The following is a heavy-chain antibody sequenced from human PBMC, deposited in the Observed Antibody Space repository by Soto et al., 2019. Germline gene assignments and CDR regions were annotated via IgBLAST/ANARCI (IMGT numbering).Heavy chain of an antibody. J-gene: IGHJ4*02. CDR3: VGGRGRLVGFDY. Sequence: TSETLSLTCAVTGESFSDYYWSWIRQPPGKGLEWIGEIDHSGNTNYSPSLKSRVTISVDTSKNQFSLKLTSVTAADAVVYFCVGGRGRLVGFDYWGQGTPITVSS. CDR2: IDHSGNT. D-gene: IGHD2-15*01. CDR1: GESFSDYY. V-gene: IGHV4-34*01.